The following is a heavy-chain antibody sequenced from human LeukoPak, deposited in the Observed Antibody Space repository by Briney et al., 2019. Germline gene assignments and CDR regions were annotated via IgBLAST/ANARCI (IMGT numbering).Heavy chain of an antibody. CDR2: IYHSGST. CDR3: ARAGDSSGYIDY. V-gene: IGHV4-4*02. J-gene: IGHJ4*02. D-gene: IGHD3-22*01. Sequence: SETLSLTCAVSGGSISSSNWWSWVRQPPGKGLEWIGEIYHSGSTNYNPSLKSRVTISVDKSKDQFSLKLSSVTAADTAVYYCARAGDSSGYIDYWGQGTLVTVSS. CDR1: GGSISSSNW.